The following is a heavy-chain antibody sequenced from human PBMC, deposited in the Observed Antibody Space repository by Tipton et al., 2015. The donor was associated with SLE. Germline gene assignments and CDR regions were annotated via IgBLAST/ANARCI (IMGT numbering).Heavy chain of an antibody. Sequence: TLSLTCAVYGGSFSSYYWSWIRQPPGKGLEWIGEINHSGSTNYNPSLKSRVTISVDTSKNQFSLKLSSVTAADTAVYYCARGYSSGWYPLDYWGQGTLVTVSS. CDR3: ARGYSSGWYPLDY. D-gene: IGHD6-19*01. V-gene: IGHV4-34*01. CDR2: INHSGST. J-gene: IGHJ4*02. CDR1: GGSFSSYY.